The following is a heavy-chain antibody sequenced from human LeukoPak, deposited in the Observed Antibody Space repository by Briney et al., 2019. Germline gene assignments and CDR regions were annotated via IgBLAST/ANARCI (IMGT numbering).Heavy chain of an antibody. CDR1: GGSISSGSYY. CDR3: AAGDDFWSGSLGH. CDR2: IYTSGIT. V-gene: IGHV4-61*02. Sequence: SQTLSLTCTVYGGSISSGSYYWSWIRQPAGKGLEWIGRIYTSGITNYNPSLKSRVTISLDTSKNQFSLKLSSVTAADTAVYYCAAGDDFWSGSLGHWGQGTLVTVSS. J-gene: IGHJ4*02. D-gene: IGHD3-3*01.